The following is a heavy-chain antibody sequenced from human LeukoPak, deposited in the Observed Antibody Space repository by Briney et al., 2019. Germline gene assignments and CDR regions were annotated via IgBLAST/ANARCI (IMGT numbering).Heavy chain of an antibody. CDR1: GLKFDDHG. J-gene: IGHJ1*01. V-gene: IGHV3-20*04. Sequence: PGGSLRLSCAVSGLKFDDHGMSWVRQVPGKGLEWVSGLDRIGASTTYADSVRGRFTISRDNATNQVFLQMNSLRVDDTAVYYCARGYCDRTDCYGAPDWWGQGTLVTVSS. D-gene: IGHD2-2*01. CDR3: ARGYCDRTDCYGAPDW. CDR2: LDRIGAST.